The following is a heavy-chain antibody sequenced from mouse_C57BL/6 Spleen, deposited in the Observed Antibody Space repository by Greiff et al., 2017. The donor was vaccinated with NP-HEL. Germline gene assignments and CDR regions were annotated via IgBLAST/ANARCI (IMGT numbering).Heavy chain of an antibody. J-gene: IGHJ2*01. V-gene: IGHV14-2*01. CDR3: ARDGNPFDY. CDR1: GFNIKDYY. D-gene: IGHD2-1*01. CDR2: IDPEDGET. Sequence: VQLQQSGAELVKPGASVKLSCTASGFNIKDYYMHWVKQRTEQGLEWIGRIDPEDGETKYAQKFQGKATITADTSSNTAYLQLSSLTSEDTAVYYCARDGNPFDYWGQGTTLTVSS.